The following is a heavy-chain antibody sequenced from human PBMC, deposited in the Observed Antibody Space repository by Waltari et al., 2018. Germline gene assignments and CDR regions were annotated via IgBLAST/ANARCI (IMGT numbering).Heavy chain of an antibody. CDR2: INAGNGNT. V-gene: IGHV1-3*01. CDR3: ARAPSPFYCSGGSCHPYFDY. CDR1: GYTFTSYA. J-gene: IGHJ4*02. D-gene: IGHD2-15*01. Sequence: QVQLVQSGAEVKKPGASVKVSCKASGYTFTSYAMHWVRQAPGQRLEWMGWINAGNGNTKYSQKFQGRVTITRDTSASTAYMELSSLRSEDTAVYYCARAPSPFYCSGGSCHPYFDYWGQGTLVTVSS.